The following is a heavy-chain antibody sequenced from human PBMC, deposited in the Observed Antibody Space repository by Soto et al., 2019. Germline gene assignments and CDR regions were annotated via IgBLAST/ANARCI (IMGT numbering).Heavy chain of an antibody. V-gene: IGHV1-69*01. CDR2: IIPVFGAT. D-gene: IGHD3-22*01. CDR1: GGTFSSYA. Sequence: QVQLVQSGAEVKKPGSSVKVSCKASGGTFSSYAFSWVRQAPGQGLEWMGGIIPVFGATNYAQTFQGRVTITVDASTSTAYMELSSLRPEDTAVYYSAGSPEWSYALSQLVITTFAFYWGQGTLVTVSP. CDR3: AGSPEWSYALSQLVITTFAFY. J-gene: IGHJ4*02.